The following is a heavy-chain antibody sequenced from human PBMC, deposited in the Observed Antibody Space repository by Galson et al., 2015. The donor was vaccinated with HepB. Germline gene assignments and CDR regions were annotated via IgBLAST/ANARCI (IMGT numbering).Heavy chain of an antibody. V-gene: IGHV4-59*08. CDR2: MYNSGST. D-gene: IGHD3-9*01. CDR1: SGSISNYY. Sequence: SETLSLTCTVSSGSISNYYWSWIRQPPGKGPEWLGYMYNSGSTNYNPSLISRLTISVDTSKKQFSLRLSSVTAADTAVYYCARHLMTRYYDALDIWGQGTMVTVSS. CDR3: ARHLMTRYYDALDI. J-gene: IGHJ3*02.